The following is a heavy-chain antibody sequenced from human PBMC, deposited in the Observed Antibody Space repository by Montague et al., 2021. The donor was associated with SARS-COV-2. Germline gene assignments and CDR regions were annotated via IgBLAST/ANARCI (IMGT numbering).Heavy chain of an antibody. CDR3: ARAANILSGFYNHPFEY. J-gene: IGHJ4*02. D-gene: IGHD3-9*01. Sequence: SETLSLTCTVSGGSVISDTYFWSWIRQLPGKGLEWIAYIYDSDTTNNNPSFWSRVSMSSDRSKNQFPLKLTSVTPADTAVYYCARAANILSGFYNHPFEYWGQGILVTVSS. CDR2: IYDSDTT. V-gene: IGHV4-61*01. CDR1: GGSVISDTYF.